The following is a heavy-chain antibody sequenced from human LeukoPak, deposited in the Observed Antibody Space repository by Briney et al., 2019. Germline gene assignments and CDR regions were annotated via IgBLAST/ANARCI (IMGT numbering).Heavy chain of an antibody. D-gene: IGHD1-14*01. Sequence: SETPSLTCAVYGGSFSDDFWTWIRLAPEKGLQWIGQVFHDGIANYNPSLKSRAFVSVDTSKKQFSLRLSSVTAADTAIYYCVRGVVSYRRPPKNRFDLWGRGTPVTVSS. CDR1: GGSFSDDF. J-gene: IGHJ5*02. V-gene: IGHV4-34*01. CDR3: VRGVVSYRRPPKNRFDL. CDR2: VFHDGIA.